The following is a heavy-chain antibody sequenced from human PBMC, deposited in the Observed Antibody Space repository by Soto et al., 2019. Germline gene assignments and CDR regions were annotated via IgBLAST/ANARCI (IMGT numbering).Heavy chain of an antibody. D-gene: IGHD2-21*01. CDR2: IKSKTDGGTT. CDR3: TQESLTNCRFDY. CDR1: GFTFSNAW. Sequence: GGSLRLSCAASGFTFSNAWMSWVRQAPGKGLEWVGRIKSKTDGGTTDYAAPVKGRFTISRDDSKNTLYLQMNSLKTEDTGVYFCTQESLTNCRFDYWGQGTLVTVSS. V-gene: IGHV3-15*01. J-gene: IGHJ4*02.